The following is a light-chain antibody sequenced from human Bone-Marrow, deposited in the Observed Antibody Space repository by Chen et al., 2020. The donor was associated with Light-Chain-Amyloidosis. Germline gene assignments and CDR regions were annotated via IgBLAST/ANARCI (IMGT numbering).Light chain of an antibody. Sequence: SYELTQPSSVSLSPGQTARITCSGDVLAKTYGRWFQQKPGQAPVLVIYKDSERPSGVPERFSGSSSGTTVTFTISGAQVEAEADCYCSSAADNNGWVFGGGTKLTVL. V-gene: IGLV3-27*01. CDR3: SSAADNNGWV. CDR1: VLAKTY. CDR2: KDS. J-gene: IGLJ3*02.